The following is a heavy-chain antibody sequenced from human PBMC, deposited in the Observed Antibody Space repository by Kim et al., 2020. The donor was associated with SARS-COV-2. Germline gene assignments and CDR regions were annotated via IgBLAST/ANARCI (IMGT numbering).Heavy chain of an antibody. CDR3: ARGKTYCTNGVCYFDY. D-gene: IGHD2-8*01. J-gene: IGHJ4*02. V-gene: IGHV4-34*01. Sequence: LKSRVTISVDTSKNQVSLKLSSVTAADTAVYYCARGKTYCTNGVCYFDYWGQGTLVTVSS.